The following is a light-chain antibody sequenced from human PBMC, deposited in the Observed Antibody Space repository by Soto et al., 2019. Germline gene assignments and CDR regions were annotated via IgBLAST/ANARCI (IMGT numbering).Light chain of an antibody. Sequence: EVVLTQSPGTLSLSPGERATLSCRASQSVSGSYLAWYQQKPGQAPRLLIYGASGRATGIPGRFSGSGSGTDFTLTISRLEPEDSAVYYCQQYGSSPQPFGQGTKVEIK. CDR2: GAS. V-gene: IGKV3-20*01. CDR1: QSVSGSY. J-gene: IGKJ1*01. CDR3: QQYGSSPQP.